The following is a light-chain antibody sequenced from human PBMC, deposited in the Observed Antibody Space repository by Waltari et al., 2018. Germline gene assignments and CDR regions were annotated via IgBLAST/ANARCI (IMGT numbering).Light chain of an antibody. CDR1: NIGSKN. Sequence: SYVLTQPPSVSVAPGQTAKIPCGGNNIGSKNVHWYQQRPGQAPVLVVHDDSERPSGIPERFSGSNSRNTATLTVHRVEAGDEADYYCHVWDTSSDSQIFGGGTKLTVL. V-gene: IGLV3-21*02. CDR3: HVWDTSSDSQI. J-gene: IGLJ2*01. CDR2: DDS.